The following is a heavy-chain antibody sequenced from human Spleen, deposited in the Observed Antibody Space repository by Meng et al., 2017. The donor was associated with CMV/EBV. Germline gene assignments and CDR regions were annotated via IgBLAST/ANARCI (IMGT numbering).Heavy chain of an antibody. V-gene: IGHV6-1*01. J-gene: IGHJ4*02. Sequence: SETLSLTCAISGDSVSSNSAAWNWIRQSPLRGLEWLGRTYYRSKWYNDYAVSVKSRITINPDTSRNQFSLQLNSVTPEDTAVYYCARDRAHYGGDSGNLDFWGQGTLVTVSS. CDR3: ARDRAHYGGDSGNLDF. D-gene: IGHD2-21*02. CDR1: GDSVSSNSAA. CDR2: TYYRSKWYN.